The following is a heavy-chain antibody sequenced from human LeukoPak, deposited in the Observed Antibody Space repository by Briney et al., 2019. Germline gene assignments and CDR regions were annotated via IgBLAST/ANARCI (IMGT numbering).Heavy chain of an antibody. CDR1: GFTFSSYW. V-gene: IGHV3-7*04. J-gene: IGHJ4*02. CDR2: IKQDGSET. CDR3: ARVQYGSGSDY. Sequence: GSLRLSCAASGFTFSSYWMTWVRQAPGKGLEWVANIKQDGSETYYVDSVKGRFTVSRENAKSSLYLEMNSLRAEDTAVYYCARVQYGSGSDYWGQGTLVTVSS. D-gene: IGHD3-10*01.